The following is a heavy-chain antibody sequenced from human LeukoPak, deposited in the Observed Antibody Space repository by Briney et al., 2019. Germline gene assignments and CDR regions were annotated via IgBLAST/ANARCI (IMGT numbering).Heavy chain of an antibody. Sequence: GGSLRLSCAASGFTFSSYGMHWVRQAPGKGLEWVAVISYDGSNKYYADSVKGRFTISRDNSKNTLYLQMNSLRAEDTAAYYCAKDEQDFSTGFDYWGQGTLVTVSS. J-gene: IGHJ4*02. CDR1: GFTFSSYG. CDR3: AKDEQDFSTGFDY. D-gene: IGHD1-1*01. V-gene: IGHV3-30*18. CDR2: ISYDGSNK.